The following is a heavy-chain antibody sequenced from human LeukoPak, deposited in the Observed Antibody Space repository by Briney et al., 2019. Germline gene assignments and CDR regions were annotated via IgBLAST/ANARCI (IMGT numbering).Heavy chain of an antibody. J-gene: IGHJ5*01. CDR3: ARDLGGGWTTFDS. D-gene: IGHD3-16*01. Sequence: PGGSLRLSCAAPGFTFSDYYMTWIRQAPGKGLEWLSYISSRGTAVYYADSVRGRFTVSRDNARDSLYLQMSSLRVDDTAVYYCARDLGGGWTTFDSWGQGILVTVSS. CDR2: ISSRGTAV. CDR1: GFTFSDYY. V-gene: IGHV3-11*01.